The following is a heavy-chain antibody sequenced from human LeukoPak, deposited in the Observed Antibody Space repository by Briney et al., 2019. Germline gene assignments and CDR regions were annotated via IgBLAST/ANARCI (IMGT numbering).Heavy chain of an antibody. D-gene: IGHD3-22*01. J-gene: IGHJ4*02. CDR2: ISYDGSNK. V-gene: IGHV3-30*03. Sequence: GGSLRLSCAASGFTFSSCGMHWVRQAPGKGLEWVAVISYDGSNKYYADSVKGRFTISRDNSKNTLYLQMNSLRAEDTAVYYCARGVGYYDYVDYWGQGTLVTVSS. CDR1: GFTFSSCG. CDR3: ARGVGYYDYVDY.